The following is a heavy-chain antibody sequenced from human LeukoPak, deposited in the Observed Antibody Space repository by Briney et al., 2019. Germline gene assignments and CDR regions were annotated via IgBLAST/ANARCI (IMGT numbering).Heavy chain of an antibody. CDR1: GFHLTDLS. V-gene: IGHV1-24*01. D-gene: IGHD4-23*01. J-gene: IGHJ4*02. CDR3: ATDDYGGNSAKAADFDY. Sequence: ASVKVSCKVSGFHLTDLSMHWVRQAPGKWLEWMGGFDPEHRETIYAQKFQGRVTMIEDTSTDTAYMELSSLRSDDTAVYYCATDDYGGNSAKAADFDYWGQGTLVTVSS. CDR2: FDPEHRET.